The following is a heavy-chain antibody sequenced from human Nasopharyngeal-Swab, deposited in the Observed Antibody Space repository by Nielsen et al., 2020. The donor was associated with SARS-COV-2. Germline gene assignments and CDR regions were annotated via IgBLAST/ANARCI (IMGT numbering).Heavy chain of an antibody. Sequence: ASVKVSCKASGYTFNNYGISWVRQAPGQGLEWMGWISPYNANTYYAQKLQGRVAVTTDTSTSTSYMELRSLRSDDTAVYYCARDLPRITIFGVVDYWGQGTLVTVSS. V-gene: IGHV1-18*01. CDR1: GYTFNNYG. CDR2: ISPYNANT. J-gene: IGHJ4*02. CDR3: ARDLPRITIFGVVDY. D-gene: IGHD3-3*01.